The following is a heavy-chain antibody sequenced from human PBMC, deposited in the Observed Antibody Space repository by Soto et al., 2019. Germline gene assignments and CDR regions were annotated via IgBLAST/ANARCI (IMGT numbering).Heavy chain of an antibody. Sequence: GASVKVSCKAYGCNPSNSAISCVRQAPGQGLEWVGGIIPVFGIVKYAQKFQGRVTITADESTNTAYMDLGSLRSEDSAVYYCASGRITVVGSRAYYSMDVWGQGTTVTVSS. CDR3: ASGRITVVGSRAYYSMDV. CDR1: GCNPSNSA. D-gene: IGHD6-19*01. J-gene: IGHJ6*02. V-gene: IGHV1-69*13. CDR2: IIPVFGIV.